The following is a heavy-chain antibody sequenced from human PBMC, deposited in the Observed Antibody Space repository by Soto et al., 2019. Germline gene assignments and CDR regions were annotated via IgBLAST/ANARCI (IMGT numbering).Heavy chain of an antibody. CDR1: GFTFGNYW. V-gene: IGHV3-74*01. CDR2: MNSDGSTT. Sequence: GSLRLSCATSGFTFGNYWMHWVRQAPGKGLEWVSRMNSDGSTTNYADSVKGRFTVSRDNARNTLYLQMNSLRAEDTAVYYCATAEVDYWGPGTLVTVSS. CDR3: ATAEVDY. J-gene: IGHJ4*02.